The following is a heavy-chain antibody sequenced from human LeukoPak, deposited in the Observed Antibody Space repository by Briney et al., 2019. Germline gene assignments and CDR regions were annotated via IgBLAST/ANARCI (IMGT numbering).Heavy chain of an antibody. CDR1: GYTFTSYG. CDR2: ISAYNGNT. V-gene: IGHV1-18*01. D-gene: IGHD1-26*01. CDR3: ARDGVSGSYYFYYYYYYYMDV. Sequence: GASVKVSCKASGYTFTSYGISWVRQAPGQGLEWMGWISAYNGNTNYAQKLQGRVTMTTDTSTSTAYMELRSLRSDDTHVYYCARDGVSGSYYFYYYYYYYMDVWGKGTTVTISS. J-gene: IGHJ6*03.